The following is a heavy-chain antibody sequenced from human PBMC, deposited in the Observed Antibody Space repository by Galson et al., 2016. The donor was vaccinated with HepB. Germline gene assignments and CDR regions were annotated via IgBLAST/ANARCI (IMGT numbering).Heavy chain of an antibody. Sequence: RLSCAASGFTLSNPAMSWVRQAPGKGLEWVSAMSDSGGSTYYADSVKGRFTISRDNSKNTLYLQMNSLGAEDTAIYYCAVRYSSIWYFQHWGRGTLVSVSS. D-gene: IGHD6-13*01. CDR1: GFTLSNPA. V-gene: IGHV3-23*01. J-gene: IGHJ1*01. CDR3: AVRYSSIWYFQH. CDR2: MSDSGGST.